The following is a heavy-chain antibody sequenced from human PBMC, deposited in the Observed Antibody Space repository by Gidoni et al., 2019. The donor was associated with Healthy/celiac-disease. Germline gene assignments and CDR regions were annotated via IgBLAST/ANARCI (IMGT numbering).Heavy chain of an antibody. J-gene: IGHJ2*01. CDR1: GGSISSGGYS. CDR2: IYHSGST. Sequence: LSLTCAVSGGSISSGGYSWSWIRQPPGKGLEWIGYIYHSGSTYYNPSLKSRVTISVDRSKNQFSLKLSSVTAADTAVYYCASILEHWYFDLWGRGTLVTVSS. V-gene: IGHV4-30-2*01. CDR3: ASILEHWYFDL. D-gene: IGHD1-1*01.